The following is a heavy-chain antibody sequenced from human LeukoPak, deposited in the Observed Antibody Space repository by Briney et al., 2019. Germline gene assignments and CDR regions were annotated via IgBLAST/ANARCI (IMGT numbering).Heavy chain of an antibody. CDR3: ASGGYNWNRLDY. J-gene: IGHJ4*02. D-gene: IGHD1-20*01. CDR2: IKPDGSEK. CDR1: GLTFSSCF. V-gene: IGHV3-7*01. Sequence: GGSLRLSCAASGLTFSSCFMTWVRQAPGKGLEWVANIKPDGSEKYYMDSVKGRFTISRDNAKNSLYLQMNSLRAEDTAVYYCASGGYNWNRLDYWGQGTLITVSS.